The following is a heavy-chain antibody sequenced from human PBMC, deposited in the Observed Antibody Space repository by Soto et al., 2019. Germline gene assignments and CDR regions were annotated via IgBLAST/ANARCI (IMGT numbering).Heavy chain of an antibody. CDR2: ISAYNGNT. CDR3: ALNYDFWSGYHYYYYYYMDV. D-gene: IGHD3-3*01. Sequence: QVQLVQSGAEVKKPGASVKVSCKASGYTFTSYGISWVRQAPGQGLGWMGWISAYNGNTNYAQKLQGRVTMTTDTSTSTAYMELRSLRSDDTAVYYCALNYDFWSGYHYYYYYYMDVWGKGTTVTVSS. V-gene: IGHV1-18*01. CDR1: GYTFTSYG. J-gene: IGHJ6*03.